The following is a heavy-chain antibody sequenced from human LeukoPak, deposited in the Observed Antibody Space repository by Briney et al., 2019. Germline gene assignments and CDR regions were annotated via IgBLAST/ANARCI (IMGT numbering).Heavy chain of an antibody. CDR2: ISGSGGST. CDR3: ARGPHYDFWSGYSDY. V-gene: IGHV3-23*01. J-gene: IGHJ4*02. CDR1: GFTFSSYA. D-gene: IGHD3-3*01. Sequence: QSGGSLRLSCAASGFTFSSYAMSWVRQAPGKGLEWVSAISGSGGSTYYADSVKGRFTISRDNSKNTLYLQMNSLRAEDTAVYYCARGPHYDFWSGYSDYWGQGTLVTVSS.